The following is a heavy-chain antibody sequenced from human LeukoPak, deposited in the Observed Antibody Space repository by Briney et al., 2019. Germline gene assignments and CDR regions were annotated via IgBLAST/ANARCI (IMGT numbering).Heavy chain of an antibody. Sequence: GGSLRLSCAASGFTFSSYAMSWVRQAPGKGLEWVSVISGSGGSTYYADSVKGRFTISRDNSKNTLYLQMNSLRAEDTAVYYCAKGRPDIVVVPAAPFDYWGQGTLVTVSS. CDR2: ISGSGGST. CDR1: GFTFSSYA. V-gene: IGHV3-23*01. J-gene: IGHJ4*02. D-gene: IGHD2-2*01. CDR3: AKGRPDIVVVPAAPFDY.